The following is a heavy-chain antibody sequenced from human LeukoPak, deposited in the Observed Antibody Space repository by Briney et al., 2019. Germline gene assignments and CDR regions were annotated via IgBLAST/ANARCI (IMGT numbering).Heavy chain of an antibody. CDR3: ARTKGYCSGGSCYYYYGMDV. V-gene: IGHV3-20*01. J-gene: IGHJ6*02. Sequence: GGSLRLSCAASGFTFDDYGMSWVRQAPGKGLEWVSGINWNGGSTGYADSVKGRFTISRDNAKNSLYLQMNSLRAEDTALYHCARTKGYCSGGSCYYYYGMDVWGQGTTVTVSS. CDR2: INWNGGST. D-gene: IGHD2-15*01. CDR1: GFTFDDYG.